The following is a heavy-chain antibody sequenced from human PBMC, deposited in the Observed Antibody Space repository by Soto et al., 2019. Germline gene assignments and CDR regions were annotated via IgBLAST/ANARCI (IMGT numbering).Heavy chain of an antibody. D-gene: IGHD1-26*01. CDR2: ISGSGGST. CDR3: ARTARVGATTSWFDP. Sequence: EVQLLESGGGLVQPGGSLRLSCAASGFTFSSYAMRWVRQAPGKGLEWVSAISGSGGSTYYADSVQGRFTISRDNSKNTLYLQMNSLRAEDTAVYYCARTARVGATTSWFDPWGQGTLVTVAS. CDR1: GFTFSSYA. J-gene: IGHJ5*02. V-gene: IGHV3-23*01.